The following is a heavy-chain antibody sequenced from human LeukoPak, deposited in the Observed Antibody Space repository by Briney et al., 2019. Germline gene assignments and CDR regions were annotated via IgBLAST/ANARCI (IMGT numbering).Heavy chain of an antibody. J-gene: IGHJ1*01. D-gene: IGHD6-19*01. CDR1: VYTFTCYH. CDR3: ARGPRLAHP. Sequence: SAVKVSCKASVYTFTCYHLQGVRQAPGLGREWMGWLNPSSGATENLRKFQGRVTITLDTPISTVSMALTRLTSDGTAVYYFARGPRLAHPWGQGPL. CDR2: LNPSSGAT. V-gene: IGHV1-2*02.